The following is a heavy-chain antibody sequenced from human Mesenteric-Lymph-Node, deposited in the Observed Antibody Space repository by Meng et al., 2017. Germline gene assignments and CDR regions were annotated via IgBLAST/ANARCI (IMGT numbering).Heavy chain of an antibody. J-gene: IGHJ4*02. V-gene: IGHV3-21*01. Sequence: EVQLVESGGGLVKPGGSLRRSCAASGFTFSSYTMNWVRRAPGKGLEWVSFISSSSNYIYSADSVKGRFTISRDNAKNSLYLQMNSLRAEDTAVYYCARDTPGLLFDYWGQGTLVTVSS. CDR3: ARDTPGLLFDY. D-gene: IGHD5-18*01. CDR1: GFTFSSYT. CDR2: ISSSSNYI.